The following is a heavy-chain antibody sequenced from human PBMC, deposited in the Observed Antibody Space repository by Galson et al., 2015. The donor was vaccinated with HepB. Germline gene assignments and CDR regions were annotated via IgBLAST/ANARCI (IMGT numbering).Heavy chain of an antibody. D-gene: IGHD4-23*01. V-gene: IGHV1-46*03. J-gene: IGHJ6*02. CDR2: INPSGGST. CDR1: GYTFTSYY. CDR3: ARDPGDDYGGKLVPDYYYGMDV. Sequence: SVKVSCKASGYTFTSYYMHWVRQAPGQGLEWMGIINPSGGSTSYARKFQGRVTMTRDTSTSTVYMELSSLRSEDTAVYYCARDPGDDYGGKLVPDYYYGMDVWGQGTTVTVSS.